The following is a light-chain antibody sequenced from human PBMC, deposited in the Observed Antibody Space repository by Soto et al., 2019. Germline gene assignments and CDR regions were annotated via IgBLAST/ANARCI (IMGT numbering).Light chain of an antibody. V-gene: IGKV3-20*01. J-gene: IGKJ1*01. Sequence: EIVLTQSPGPLSLSPGERATLSCRASQSVSSNYLAWYQQKRGQAPRLLIYGASSRATGIPTRFSGSGSGTDFTLTISSLEPEDFAVYYCQQYDTSPRTFGHGTKVEI. CDR1: QSVSSNY. CDR2: GAS. CDR3: QQYDTSPRT.